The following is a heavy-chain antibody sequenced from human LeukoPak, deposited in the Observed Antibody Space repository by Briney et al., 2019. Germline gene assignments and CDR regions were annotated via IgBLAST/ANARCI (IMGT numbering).Heavy chain of an antibody. J-gene: IGHJ4*02. D-gene: IGHD3-22*01. Sequence: GGSLRLSCAASGFTFSSYAMSWVRQAPGEGLEWVSAITDRGSSTYYSDSVKGRFTISRDNSKNTLYLQMNTLRAEDTAIYYCAKGSSGSRPYYFDYWGQGTLVTVSS. V-gene: IGHV3-23*01. CDR1: GFTFSSYA. CDR2: ITDRGSST. CDR3: AKGSSGSRPYYFDY.